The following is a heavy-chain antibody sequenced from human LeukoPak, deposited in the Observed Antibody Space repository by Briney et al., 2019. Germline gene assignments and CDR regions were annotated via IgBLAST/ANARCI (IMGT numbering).Heavy chain of an antibody. J-gene: IGHJ6*04. D-gene: IGHD2-2*02. Sequence: GGSLRLSCTASGFTFRAHWMTWVRQAPGKGVEWVANINHDGTEKNSIDSVKGRFTISRDNTKNSLYLQMNSLGAEDAAVYFCARDGYNYAMDVWGKGTTVTVSS. CDR1: GFTFRAHW. CDR3: ARDGYNYAMDV. V-gene: IGHV3-7*03. CDR2: INHDGTEK.